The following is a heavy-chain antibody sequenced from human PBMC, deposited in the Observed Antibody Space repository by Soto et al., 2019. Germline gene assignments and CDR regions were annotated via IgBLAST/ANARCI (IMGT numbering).Heavy chain of an antibody. J-gene: IGHJ3*02. Sequence: EVQLVESGGGLVQPGRSLRLSCAASGFTFDDYAMHWVRQAPGKSLEWVSGISWNSGSIGYADSVKGRFTISRDNAKNSRYLQMNSLRAEDTALYYCAKDIGYLFSAFDIWGQGTMVTVSS. CDR3: AKDIGYLFSAFDI. CDR1: GFTFDDYA. V-gene: IGHV3-9*01. CDR2: ISWNSGSI. D-gene: IGHD2-15*01.